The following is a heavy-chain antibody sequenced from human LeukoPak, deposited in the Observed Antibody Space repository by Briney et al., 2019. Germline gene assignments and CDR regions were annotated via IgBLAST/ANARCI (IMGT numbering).Heavy chain of an antibody. V-gene: IGHV4-39*01. D-gene: IGHD5-24*01. CDR1: GVSISGTNYY. CDR3: ARHEEEDGYNAKTPDY. J-gene: IGHJ4*02. CDR2: IHYRLPT. Sequence: SETLSLTCDVSGVSISGTNYYWDWIRQPRGMGLEWIGSIHYRLPTFYNPLLKSRVTISVDTSKNQISLRLSSVTAADTAVYYCARHEEEDGYNAKTPDYWGQGTLVTVSS.